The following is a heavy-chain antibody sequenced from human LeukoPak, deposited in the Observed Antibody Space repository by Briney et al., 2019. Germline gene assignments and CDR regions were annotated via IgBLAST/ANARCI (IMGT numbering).Heavy chain of an antibody. CDR1: GFTFSTYE. Sequence: GSSLRLSGAASGFTFSTYEINWVRQAPGRGLEGVSYISSSGSTTHYADSVKGRFTISRDNAKNSLYLQMNSLRAEDTAVYYCARVRSTVTTLDYWGQGTLVTVSS. V-gene: IGHV3-48*03. J-gene: IGHJ4*02. CDR2: ISSSGSTT. D-gene: IGHD4-17*01. CDR3: ARVRSTVTTLDY.